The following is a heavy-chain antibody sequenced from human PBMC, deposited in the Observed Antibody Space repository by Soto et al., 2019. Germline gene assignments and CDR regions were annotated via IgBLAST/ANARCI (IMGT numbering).Heavy chain of an antibody. Sequence: ELQLMESGGGLVQPGGSLRLSCTVSGFTVSRNYMNWVRQAPGKGLEWVSVIFPDGSTYYTDSVRDRFTISRDNSKNTVYLQMNSLRAEDTAVYFCARRALPHAFVDYWGQGTLVTVSS. CDR1: GFTVSRNY. CDR3: ARRALPHAFVDY. CDR2: IFPDGST. D-gene: IGHD2-15*01. V-gene: IGHV3-66*01. J-gene: IGHJ4*02.